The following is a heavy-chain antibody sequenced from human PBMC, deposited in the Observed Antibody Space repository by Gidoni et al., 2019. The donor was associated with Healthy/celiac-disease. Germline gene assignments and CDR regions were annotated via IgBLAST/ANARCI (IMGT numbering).Heavy chain of an antibody. CDR2: IAYDGSNK. J-gene: IGHJ4*02. CDR3: AKDREQYSSSSGY. CDR1: GFTFSSYG. Sequence: QVQLVESGGGVVQPGRSLRLSCAASGFTFSSYGMHWVRQAPGKGLEWVAVIAYDGSNKYYADSVKGRFTISRDNSKNTLYLQMNSLRAEDTAVYYCAKDREQYSSSSGYWGQGTLVTVSS. V-gene: IGHV3-30*18. D-gene: IGHD6-13*01.